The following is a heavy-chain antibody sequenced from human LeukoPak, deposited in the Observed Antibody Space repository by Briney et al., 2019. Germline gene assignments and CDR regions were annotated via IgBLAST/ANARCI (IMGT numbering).Heavy chain of an antibody. J-gene: IGHJ4*02. CDR2: IKQDGSEK. D-gene: IGHD3-10*01. CDR1: GFTFSSYW. V-gene: IGHV3-7*01. CDR3: ARADYYGSGSYYKDY. Sequence: GGSLRISCAASGFTFSSYWMSWVRQAPGKGLEWVANIKQDGSEKYYVDSVKGRFTISRDNAKNSLYLQMNSLRAEDTAVYYCARADYYGSGSYYKDYWGQGTLVTVSS.